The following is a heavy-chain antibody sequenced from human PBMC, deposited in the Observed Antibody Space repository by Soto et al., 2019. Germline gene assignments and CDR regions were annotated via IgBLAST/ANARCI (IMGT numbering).Heavy chain of an antibody. CDR3: ARDYHPPYSSSYWFDP. J-gene: IGHJ5*02. Sequence: GGSLRLSCAASGFTFSSYSMNWVRQAPGKGLEWVSSISSSSSYIYYADSVKGRFTISRDNAKNSLYLQMNSLRAEDTAVYYCARDYHPPYSSSYWFDPWGQGTLVTVSS. D-gene: IGHD6-6*01. V-gene: IGHV3-21*01. CDR2: ISSSSSYI. CDR1: GFTFSSYS.